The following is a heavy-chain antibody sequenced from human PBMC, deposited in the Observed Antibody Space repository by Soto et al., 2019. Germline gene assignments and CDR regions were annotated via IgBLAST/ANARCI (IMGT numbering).Heavy chain of an antibody. V-gene: IGHV3-48*02. CDR3: ARYLERRRRGYYYYGMDV. CDR2: ISSSSSTI. Sequence: GGSLRLSCAASGFTFSSYSMNWVRQAPGKGLEWVSYISSSSSTIYYADSVKGRFTISRDNAKNSLYLQMNSLRDEDTAVYYCARYLERRRRGYYYYGMDVWGQGTTVTVSS. J-gene: IGHJ6*02. D-gene: IGHD1-1*01. CDR1: GFTFSSYS.